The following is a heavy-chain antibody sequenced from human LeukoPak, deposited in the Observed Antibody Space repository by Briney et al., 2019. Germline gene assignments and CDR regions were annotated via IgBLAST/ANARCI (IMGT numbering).Heavy chain of an antibody. CDR2: IYYTGGT. Sequence: SETLSLTCTVSGDSITSGSYYWAWIRQHPGKGLEWIGYIYYTGGTHYNPSLKSRLTISVDTSENHFSLKLSSVTAADTAVYYCARDRGLTTSGGVGFDYWGQGTLVTVSS. CDR1: GDSITSGSYY. V-gene: IGHV4-31*03. D-gene: IGHD4/OR15-4a*01. J-gene: IGHJ4*02. CDR3: ARDRGLTTSGGVGFDY.